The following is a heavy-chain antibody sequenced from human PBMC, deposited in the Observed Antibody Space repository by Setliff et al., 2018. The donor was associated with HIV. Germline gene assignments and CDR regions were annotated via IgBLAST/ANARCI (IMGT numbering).Heavy chain of an antibody. CDR2: ISIGSGAAI. CDR1: GFTFRNYN. CDR3: ARDQSLVGTGLIDQ. V-gene: IGHV3-21*01. J-gene: IGHJ4*02. D-gene: IGHD6-13*01. Sequence: GGSLRLSCAASGFTFRNYNFNWVRQAPGRGLEWVSSISIGSGAAIYYAESVQGRFTVSRDNSKNSLYLQMGSLGAEDTAIYYCARDQSLVGTGLIDQWGQGTLVTVSS.